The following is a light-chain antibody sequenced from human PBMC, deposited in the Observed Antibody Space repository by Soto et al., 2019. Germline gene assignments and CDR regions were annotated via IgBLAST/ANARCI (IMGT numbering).Light chain of an antibody. Sequence: QSVLTQPPSASGSPGQSVTISCTGTSSDVGGYNYVSWYQQHPGKAPKLMIYEVSKRPSGVPYRFSGSKSGNTASLTVSGLQAEDEADYYCTSYAGSNNFVFGSGNKVTVL. V-gene: IGLV2-8*01. CDR1: SSDVGGYNY. CDR3: TSYAGSNNFV. J-gene: IGLJ1*01. CDR2: EVS.